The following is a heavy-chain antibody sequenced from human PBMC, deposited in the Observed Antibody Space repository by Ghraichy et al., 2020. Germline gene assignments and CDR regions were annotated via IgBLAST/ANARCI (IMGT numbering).Heavy chain of an antibody. CDR2: ISSNSYCI. CDR1: GFTFSTYS. V-gene: IGHV3-21*01. J-gene: IGHJ4*02. CDR3: ARDFVSGGYPSLGY. D-gene: IGHD1-26*01. Sequence: GGSLRLSCVGSGFTFSTYSMNWARQAPGKGLEWVSSISSNSYCIYYADSVKGRFTISRDNAKNSLFLQMNSLTAEDTAVYYCARDFVSGGYPSLGYWGQGTLVTVSS.